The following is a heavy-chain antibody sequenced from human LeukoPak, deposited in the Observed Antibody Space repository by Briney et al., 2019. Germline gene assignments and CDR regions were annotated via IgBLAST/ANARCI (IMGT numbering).Heavy chain of an antibody. Sequence: SETLSLTCAVYGGSFSGYYWSWIRQPPGKGLEWIGEINHSGSTNYNPSLKSRVTISVDTSKNQFSLKLSSVTAADTAVYYCARREPPYDFWSGYRGSTFDYWGQGTLVTVSS. V-gene: IGHV4-34*01. J-gene: IGHJ4*02. CDR2: INHSGST. CDR1: GGSFSGYY. D-gene: IGHD3-3*01. CDR3: ARREPPYDFWSGYRGSTFDY.